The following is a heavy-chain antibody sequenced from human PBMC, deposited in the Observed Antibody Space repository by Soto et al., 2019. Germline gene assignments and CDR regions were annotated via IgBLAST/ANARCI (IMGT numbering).Heavy chain of an antibody. CDR2: ISDSGST. J-gene: IGHJ4*02. Sequence: PSETLSLTCTVSGGSVSSASYYWSWIRQPPGKKLEWIGYISDSGSTNYDPSVKSRVTISVDTSKNQFSLEVSSVTAADTAVYYCARGYSTSRLFDYWGQGTLVTVSS. D-gene: IGHD2-2*01. V-gene: IGHV4-61*01. CDR1: GGSVSSASYY. CDR3: ARGYSTSRLFDY.